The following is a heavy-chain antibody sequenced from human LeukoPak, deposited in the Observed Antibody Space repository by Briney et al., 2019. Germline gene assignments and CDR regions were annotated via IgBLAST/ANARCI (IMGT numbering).Heavy chain of an antibody. CDR1: GFTFSRYG. Sequence: PGGSLRLSCAASGFTFSRYGMHWVRQAPGKGLEWLAVIWFDGSKEYYADSVKGRFTISRDNSKNTLYLQLNSLRAEDTAIYYCARFKRGATAGLFDYWGQGTLVSVSS. J-gene: IGHJ4*02. CDR2: IWFDGSKE. D-gene: IGHD6-13*01. V-gene: IGHV3-33*01. CDR3: ARFKRGATAGLFDY.